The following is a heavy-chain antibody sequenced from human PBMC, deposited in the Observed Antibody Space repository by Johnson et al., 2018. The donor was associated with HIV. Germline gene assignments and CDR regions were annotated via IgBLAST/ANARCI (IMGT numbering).Heavy chain of an antibody. J-gene: IGHJ3*02. CDR1: GFTFSDYY. D-gene: IGHD3-9*01. CDR2: IICRGSAT. V-gene: IGHV3-11*04. CDR3: ARDPNARYYDILTGYYIYAFDI. Sequence: QVQLVESGGGVVPPGGSLRLSCAASGFTFSDYYMRWIRQAPGKGLEWVSYIICRGSATCYSDSVKCPFSISTTNSKNSLYLQMNSLRAGDTAVYYCARDPNARYYDILTGYYIYAFDIWGQGTMVTVSS.